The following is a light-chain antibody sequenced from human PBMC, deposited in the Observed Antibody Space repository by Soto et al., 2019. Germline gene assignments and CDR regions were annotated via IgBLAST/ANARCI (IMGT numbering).Light chain of an antibody. CDR3: QSYDSSLSAWV. V-gene: IGLV1-40*01. Sequence: QSVLTQPPSVSGAPGQRVTISCTGSSSNIGAGYDVHWYQQLPGTAPKLLIYGDNNRPSGVPDRFSGSKSGTSASLAITGLQAEDEADYYCQSYDSSLSAWVFGGGTKFTVL. CDR2: GDN. CDR1: SSNIGAGYD. J-gene: IGLJ3*02.